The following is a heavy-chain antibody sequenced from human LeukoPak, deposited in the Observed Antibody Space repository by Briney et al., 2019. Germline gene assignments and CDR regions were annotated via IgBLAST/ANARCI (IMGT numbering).Heavy chain of an antibody. J-gene: IGHJ4*02. CDR2: IWYDGSNK. CDR1: GFTFSSYG. Sequence: GRSLRLSCAASGFTFSSYGMHWVRQAPGKGLEWVAVIWYDGSNKYYADSVKGRFTISRDNSKNTLYLQMNSLRAEDTAVYYCARDDTNGCPLDYWGQGTLVTVSS. CDR3: ARDDTNGCPLDY. D-gene: IGHD6-19*01. V-gene: IGHV3-33*01.